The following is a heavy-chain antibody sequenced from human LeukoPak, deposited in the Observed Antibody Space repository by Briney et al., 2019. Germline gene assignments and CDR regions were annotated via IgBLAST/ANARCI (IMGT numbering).Heavy chain of an antibody. V-gene: IGHV1-69*04. CDR1: GGTFSSYA. CDR3: ASADYGGTYYYYGMDV. D-gene: IGHD4-23*01. CDR2: IIPILGIA. J-gene: IGHJ6*02. Sequence: GASVRVSCKASGGTFSSYAISRVRQAPGQGLEWMGRIIPILGIANYAQKFQGRVTITADKSTSTAYMELSGLRSEDTAVYYCASADYGGTYYYYGMDVWGQGTTVTVSS.